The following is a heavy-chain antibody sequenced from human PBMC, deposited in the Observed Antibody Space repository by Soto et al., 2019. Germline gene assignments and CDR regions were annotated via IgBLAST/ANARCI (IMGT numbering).Heavy chain of an antibody. V-gene: IGHV1-18*01. CDR2: ISAYNGNT. Sequence: ASVKVSCKASGYTFTSYGISWVRQAPGQGLEWMGWISAYNGNTNYAQKLQGRVTMTTDTSTSTAYMELRSLRSDDTAVYYCAIVGQAPCYYYGEDGWGQVSAVTVSS. J-gene: IGHJ6*01. CDR3: AIVGQAPCYYYGEDG. CDR1: GYTFTSYG.